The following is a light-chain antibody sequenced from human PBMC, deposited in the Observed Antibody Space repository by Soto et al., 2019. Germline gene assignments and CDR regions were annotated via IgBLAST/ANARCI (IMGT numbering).Light chain of an antibody. V-gene: IGKV1-5*03. CDR1: QTISSS. CDR2: KAS. Sequence: DIQMTQFPPTLSASIGDRVTITCRASQTISSSLAWYQQNPGKAPKLLIYKASTVETGVPSRFSGSGSGTEFTLTISSLQPDDFATYYCQQDDSYSPYTFGQGTRLEIK. J-gene: IGKJ2*01. CDR3: QQDDSYSPYT.